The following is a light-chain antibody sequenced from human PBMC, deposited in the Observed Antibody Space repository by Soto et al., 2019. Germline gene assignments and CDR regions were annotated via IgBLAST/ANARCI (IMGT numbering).Light chain of an antibody. CDR2: KAS. CDR1: QTINSW. CDR3: QQRYNWPQT. Sequence: DIQMTQSPSTLSASVGDRVTITCRASQTINSWLAWYQQKPGKAPKLLIYKASTLEGGVPSRFSGSRSGTEFTLTISSLQPDDFATYYCQQRYNWPQTFVQGTKVDIK. J-gene: IGKJ1*01. V-gene: IGKV1-5*03.